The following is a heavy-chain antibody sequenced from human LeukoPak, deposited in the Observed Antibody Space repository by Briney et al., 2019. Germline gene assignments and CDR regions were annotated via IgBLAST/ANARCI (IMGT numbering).Heavy chain of an antibody. CDR3: ASIDGAAGIGGLRY. D-gene: IGHD6-13*01. J-gene: IGHJ4*02. CDR1: GFTFSSYA. CDR2: ISGSGGST. V-gene: IGHV3-23*01. Sequence: GGSLRLSCAASGFTFSSYAMSWVRQAPGKGLEWVSAISGSGGSTYYADSVKGRFTISRDNSENTLYLQMNSLRAEDTAVYYCASIDGAAGIGGLRYWGQGTLVTVSS.